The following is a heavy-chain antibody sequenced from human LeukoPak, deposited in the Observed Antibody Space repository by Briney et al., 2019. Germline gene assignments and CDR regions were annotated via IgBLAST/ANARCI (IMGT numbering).Heavy chain of an antibody. Sequence: PSQTLSLICTVSGGSISSGGYYWSWIRQHPGKGLEWIGYIYYSGSTYYNPSLKSRVTISVDTSKNQFSLKLSSVTAADTAVYYCARGATRSDWFDPWGQGTLVTVSS. CDR1: GGSISSGGYY. D-gene: IGHD5-12*01. CDR3: ARGATRSDWFDP. CDR2: IYYSGST. J-gene: IGHJ5*02. V-gene: IGHV4-31*03.